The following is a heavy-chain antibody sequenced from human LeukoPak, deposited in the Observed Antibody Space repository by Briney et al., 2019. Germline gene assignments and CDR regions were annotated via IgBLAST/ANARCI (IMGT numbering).Heavy chain of an antibody. CDR1: GFIFDDYA. D-gene: IGHD3-10*01. V-gene: IGHV3-23*01. CDR3: AKEESFKRPFDY. CDR2: ISGRCATT. Sequence: PGGSLRLSCAASGFIFDDYAMSWVRQAPGKGLEWVSAISGRCATTYYADSVKGRFTISRDSSMNTLYLQMNSLRAEDTAVYYCAKEESFKRPFDYWGQGTLVTVSS. J-gene: IGHJ4*02.